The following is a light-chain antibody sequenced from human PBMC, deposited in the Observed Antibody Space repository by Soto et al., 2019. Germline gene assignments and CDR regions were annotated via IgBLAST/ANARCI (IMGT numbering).Light chain of an antibody. J-gene: IGKJ1*01. V-gene: IGKV1-5*01. CDR3: QQYNSYSWT. CDR1: QSISSW. CDR2: DAS. Sequence: DIQMTQSPSTLSASVGDRVTITCRASQSISSWLAWYQQKPGKAPKLLIYDASSLESGVPSRFSGSGSGTEFPLTIRSPQPDDFATYYCQQYNSYSWTFGQGTKVEIK.